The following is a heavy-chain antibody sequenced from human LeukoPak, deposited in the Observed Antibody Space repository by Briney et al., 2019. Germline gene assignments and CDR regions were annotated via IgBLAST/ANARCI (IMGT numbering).Heavy chain of an antibody. Sequence: GGALRLSFAASGFTFSSYGMHWVRQAPGKGLEWVAFIRYEGSNKYYADSVKGRFTISRDNSKNTLYLQMNSLRAEDTAVYYCVKGPEWSWGQGTLVTVSS. CDR2: IRYEGSNK. V-gene: IGHV3-30*02. J-gene: IGHJ5*02. CDR1: GFTFSSYG. CDR3: VKGPEWS. D-gene: IGHD3-3*01.